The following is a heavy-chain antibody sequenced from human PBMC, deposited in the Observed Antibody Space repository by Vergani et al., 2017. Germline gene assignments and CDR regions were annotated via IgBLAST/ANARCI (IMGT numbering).Heavy chain of an antibody. D-gene: IGHD4-17*01. CDR3: ARDSSTVTTYAFDI. CDR1: GGTFSSYA. Sequence: QFQLVQSGAEVKKPGSSVKVSCKASGGTFSSYAISWVRQAPGQGLEWMGGIIPSLGTANYAQKFQSRVTITDEESTSTAYMELSSLRSEDTAVYYCARDSSTVTTYAFDIWGRGTMVTVSS. V-gene: IGHV1-69*11. CDR2: IIPSLGTA. J-gene: IGHJ3*02.